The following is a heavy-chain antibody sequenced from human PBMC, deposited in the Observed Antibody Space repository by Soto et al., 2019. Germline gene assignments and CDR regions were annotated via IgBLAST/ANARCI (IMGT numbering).Heavy chain of an antibody. J-gene: IGHJ4*02. Sequence: QVHLVQSGAEVKKPGASVKVSCKASGYTFTSYGITWVRQAPGQGLEWMGWISAHNGNTDYAQKLQGRVIVTRDTSTSTAYMELRSLRSYDTGVYYCARGRYGDYWGQGALVTVSS. CDR2: ISAHNGNT. V-gene: IGHV1-18*01. CDR3: ARGRYGDY. CDR1: GYTFTSYG. D-gene: IGHD1-1*01.